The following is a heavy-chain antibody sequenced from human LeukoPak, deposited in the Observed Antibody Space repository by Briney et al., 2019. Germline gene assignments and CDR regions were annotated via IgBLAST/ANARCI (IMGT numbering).Heavy chain of an antibody. J-gene: IGHJ4*02. CDR1: GFTFSHYA. V-gene: IGHV3-33*01. D-gene: IGHD2-2*01. Sequence: GTSLRLSCAASGFTFSHYAMHWVRQAPGKGLEWVAVIWYDGSHDTYTDSVKGRFTVSRDNFKNVLHLQMNSLRVEDTAVYYCATEGDYCSSSGCHKRGIDYWGQGTLVTVSS. CDR3: ATEGDYCSSSGCHKRGIDY. CDR2: IWYDGSHD.